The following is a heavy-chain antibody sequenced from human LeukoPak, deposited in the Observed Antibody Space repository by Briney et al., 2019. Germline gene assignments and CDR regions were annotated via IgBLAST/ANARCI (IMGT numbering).Heavy chain of an antibody. CDR2: NYYTGST. D-gene: IGHD7-27*01. V-gene: IGHV4-59*01. Sequence: PPETRSLTSAVSVGSINKYNWSSIRHRPRKGLECIGYNYYTGSTNYNPSLQSRITISEDTSKNQFALKLSAVTAADAAVYYCGGVWGNWYFDLWGHGTLVTVSS. J-gene: IGHJ2*01. CDR1: VGSINKYN. CDR3: GGVWGNWYFDL.